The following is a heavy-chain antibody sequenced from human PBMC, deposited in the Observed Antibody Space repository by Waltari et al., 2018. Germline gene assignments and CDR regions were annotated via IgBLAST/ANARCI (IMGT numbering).Heavy chain of an antibody. D-gene: IGHD3-10*01. CDR3: ARDFGYRVAFDI. CDR1: GGSISSVSYY. J-gene: IGHJ3*02. Sequence: QVQLQASGPGLVKPSQTLSLTCTVSGGSISSVSYYWSWIRQPAGKGLEWIGRIYTSGSTNYNPSLKSRVTISVDTSKNQFSLKLSSVTAADTAVYYCARDFGYRVAFDIWGQGTMVTVSS. CDR2: IYTSGST. V-gene: IGHV4-61*02.